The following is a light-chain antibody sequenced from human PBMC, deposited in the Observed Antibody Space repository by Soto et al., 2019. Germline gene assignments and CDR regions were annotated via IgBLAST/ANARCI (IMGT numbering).Light chain of an antibody. V-gene: IGKV1-6*01. J-gene: IGKJ1*01. CDR1: QGIRND. CDR2: GAS. CDR3: QQYNSYSWT. Sequence: IQMTQSPSSLSASVGDTVTITCRASQGIRNDLGWYQQKSGRAPKLLIFGASTLQSGVPSRLSGSGSGTDFTLTISGLQPDDFASYYCQQYNSYSWTFGQGTKVDIK.